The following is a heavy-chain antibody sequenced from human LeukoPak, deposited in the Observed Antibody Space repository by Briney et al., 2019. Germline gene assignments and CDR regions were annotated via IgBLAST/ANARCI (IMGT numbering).Heavy chain of an antibody. V-gene: IGHV3-33*01. CDR3: AREVPAGSRGAFDI. CDR2: IWYDGSNK. J-gene: IGHJ3*02. D-gene: IGHD2-2*01. Sequence: GGSLRLSCAASGFTFSSYGMHWVRQAPGKGLEWVAVIWYDGSNKYYADSVKGRFTISRDNSKNMLYLQMNSLRAEDTAVYYCAREVPAGSRGAFDIWGQGTMVTVSS. CDR1: GFTFSSYG.